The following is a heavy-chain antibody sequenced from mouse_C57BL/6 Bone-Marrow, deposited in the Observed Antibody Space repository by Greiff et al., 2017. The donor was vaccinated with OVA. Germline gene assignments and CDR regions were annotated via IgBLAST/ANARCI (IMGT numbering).Heavy chain of an antibody. CDR1: GYTFTDYY. CDR3: ARRSDYGSSYWFAY. V-gene: IGHV1-19*01. D-gene: IGHD1-1*01. J-gene: IGHJ3*01. Sequence: VQLQQSGPVLVKPGASVKMSCKASGYTFTDYYMNWVKQSHRKSLEWIGVINPYNGGTSYNQKFKGKATLTVDKSSSTAYMELNSLTSEDSAVYYCARRSDYGSSYWFAYSGQGTLVTVSA. CDR2: INPYNGGT.